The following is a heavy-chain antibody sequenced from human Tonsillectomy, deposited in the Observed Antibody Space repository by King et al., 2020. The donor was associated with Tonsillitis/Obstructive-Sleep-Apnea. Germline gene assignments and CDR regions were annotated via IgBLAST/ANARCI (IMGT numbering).Heavy chain of an antibody. CDR2: IYYSGST. CDR3: ARENIVATMGYYYYYMDV. J-gene: IGHJ6*03. V-gene: IGHV4-59*01. D-gene: IGHD5-12*01. Sequence: VQLQESGPGLVKPSETLSLTCTVSGGSISSYYWSWIRQPPGKGLEGIGDIYYSGSTNYNPSLKSRVTISVDTSKNQFSLKLSSVTAADTAMYYCARENIVATMGYYYYYMDVSGKGTTVTVSS. CDR1: GGSISSYY.